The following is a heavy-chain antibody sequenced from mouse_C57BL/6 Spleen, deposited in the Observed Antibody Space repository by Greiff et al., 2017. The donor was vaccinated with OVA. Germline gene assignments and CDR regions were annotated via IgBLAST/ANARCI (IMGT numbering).Heavy chain of an antibody. CDR3: TRENWEYYYAMDY. D-gene: IGHD4-1*01. J-gene: IGHJ4*01. Sequence: EVQGVESGEGLVKPGGSLKLSCAASGFTFSSYAMSWVRQTPEKRLEWVAYISSGGDYIYYADTVKGRFTISRDNARNTLYLQMSSLKSEDTAMYYCTRENWEYYYAMDYWGQGTSVTVSS. V-gene: IGHV5-9-1*02. CDR2: ISSGGDYI. CDR1: GFTFSSYA.